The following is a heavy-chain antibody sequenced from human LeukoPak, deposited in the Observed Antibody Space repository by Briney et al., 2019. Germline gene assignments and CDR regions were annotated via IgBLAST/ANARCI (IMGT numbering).Heavy chain of an antibody. V-gene: IGHV1-69*04. CDR3: ARSPGWGYCSSTSCQADAFDI. D-gene: IGHD2-2*01. Sequence: ASVKVSCKASGGTFSSYAISWVRQAPGQGLEWMGRIISILGIANYAQKFQGRVTITADKSTSTAYMELSSLRSEDTAVYYCARSPGWGYCSSTSCQADAFDIWGQGTMVTVSS. CDR2: IISILGIA. CDR1: GGTFSSYA. J-gene: IGHJ3*02.